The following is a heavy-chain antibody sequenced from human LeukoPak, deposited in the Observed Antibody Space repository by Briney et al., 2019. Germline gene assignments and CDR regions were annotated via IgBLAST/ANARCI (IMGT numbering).Heavy chain of an antibody. J-gene: IGHJ4*02. CDR2: ISGSGGST. V-gene: IGHV3-23*01. Sequence: PGGSLRLSCAASGFTFSSYAMSWVRQAPGKGLEWVSAISGSGGSTNYADSVKGRFTISRDNSKNTLYLQMNSLRAEDTAVYYCAKKGIAAAGYNPRGYYFDYWGQGTLVTVSS. CDR3: AKKGIAAAGYNPRGYYFDY. CDR1: GFTFSSYA. D-gene: IGHD6-13*01.